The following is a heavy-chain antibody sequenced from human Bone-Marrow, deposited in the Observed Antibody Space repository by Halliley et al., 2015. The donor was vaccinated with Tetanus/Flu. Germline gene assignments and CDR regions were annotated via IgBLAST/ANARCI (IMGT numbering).Heavy chain of an antibody. Sequence: LEWIGHTYYSGSTYSNPSLRSRTTISIDPSKSQFSLRLSSVTAADTATYYCASSATADRAFFDFWGQGILVTVSS. J-gene: IGHJ4*02. D-gene: IGHD3-16*02. CDR3: ASSATADRAFFDF. CDR2: TYYSGST. V-gene: IGHV4-31*02.